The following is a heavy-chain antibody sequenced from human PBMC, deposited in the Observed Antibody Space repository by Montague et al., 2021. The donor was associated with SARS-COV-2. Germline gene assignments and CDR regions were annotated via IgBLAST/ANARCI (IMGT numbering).Heavy chain of an antibody. Sequence: SRRISCAASGFTFSTYAMNWVRQAPGKGLEWVSGISSGGNKHHADSVKGRFTISRDDSRNTLYLQMHSLRAEDAAMYYCAKNFPGQFYFDDWGQGTPVAVSS. J-gene: IGHJ4*02. D-gene: IGHD2/OR15-2a*01. CDR3: AKNFPGQFYFDD. CDR1: GFTFSTYA. CDR2: ISSGGNK. V-gene: IGHV3-23*01.